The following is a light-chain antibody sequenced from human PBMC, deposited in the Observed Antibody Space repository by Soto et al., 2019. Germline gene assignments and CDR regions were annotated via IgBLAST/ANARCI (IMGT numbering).Light chain of an antibody. CDR2: EVS. J-gene: IGKJ4*01. Sequence: EVVLTQSPLSLPVTVGQPATVSCWSSQSLLFINGITFLTWFHQRPGQPPRRLISEVSNRESGVADRFSGSGSGTNFTLTISRVEAEDVGLFYCMQGTHWPLTFGGGTRVEIK. V-gene: IGKV2-30*01. CDR3: MQGTHWPLT. CDR1: QSLLFINGITF.